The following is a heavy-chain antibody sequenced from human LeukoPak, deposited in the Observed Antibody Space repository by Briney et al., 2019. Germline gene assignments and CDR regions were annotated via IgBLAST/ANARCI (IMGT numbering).Heavy chain of an antibody. CDR2: IESDGST. CDR1: GFTSSSYW. J-gene: IGHJ5*02. D-gene: IGHD3-10*01. Sequence: GGSLRLSCAASGFTSSSYWMHWVRQTPGKGLMWVSRIESDGSTIYADSVKDRFTISRDNGKNTVYLQMNSLRVDDTAMYYCARAVTYFYGSVTYDWFDPWGQGTLVTVSS. V-gene: IGHV3-74*01. CDR3: ARAVTYFYGSVTYDWFDP.